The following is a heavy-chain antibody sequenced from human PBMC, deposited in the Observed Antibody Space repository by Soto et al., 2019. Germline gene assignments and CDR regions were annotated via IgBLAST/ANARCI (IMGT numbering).Heavy chain of an antibody. D-gene: IGHD1-7*01. CDR2: IYYSGST. V-gene: IGHV4-59*01. Sequence: PSETLSLTCTVSGGSISSYDLSWIRQPPGKGLEWIGYIYYSGSTNYNPSLKSRVTISVDTSKNQFSLKLSSVTAADTAVYYCARAWAGTTLDFDYWGQGTLVTVSS. J-gene: IGHJ4*02. CDR3: ARAWAGTTLDFDY. CDR1: GGSISSYD.